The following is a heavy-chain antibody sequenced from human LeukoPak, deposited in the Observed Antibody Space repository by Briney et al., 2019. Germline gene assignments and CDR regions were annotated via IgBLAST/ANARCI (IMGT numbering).Heavy chain of an antibody. CDR2: FYHGGNT. D-gene: IGHD3-9*01. J-gene: IGHJ1*01. V-gene: IGHV4-30-2*01. CDR1: CDSISSGNYY. CDR3: ASLRYFDWLPA. Sequence: SETLSLTCTVCCDSISSGNYYWSWIRQPPGKGLQWIGHFYHGGNTYYNPSLKSRVTIASDRSKNQLFLKVNSVTAADTAVYYCASLRYFDWLPAWGQGTLVTVSS.